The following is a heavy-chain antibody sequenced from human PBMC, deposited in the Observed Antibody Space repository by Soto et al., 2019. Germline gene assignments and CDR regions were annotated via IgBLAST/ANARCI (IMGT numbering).Heavy chain of an antibody. V-gene: IGHV1-2*02. J-gene: IGHJ4*02. D-gene: IGHD6-19*01. Sequence: QVQLVQSGAEVEKPGASVKVSCKASGYTFTAYYVHWVRQAPGQGLEWMGWINPNSGVTNNAHKFQGRVTMTRDTSISTAYMELSRLRSDDTAVYYCGRGGAVAGTEWGQGTLVTVSS. CDR3: GRGGAVAGTE. CDR1: GYTFTAYY. CDR2: INPNSGVT.